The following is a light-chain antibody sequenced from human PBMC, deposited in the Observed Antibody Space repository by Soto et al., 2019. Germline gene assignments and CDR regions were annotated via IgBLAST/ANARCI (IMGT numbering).Light chain of an antibody. CDR2: EVS. CDR3: SSYTSSRPLYV. J-gene: IGLJ1*01. V-gene: IGLV2-14*01. Sequence: QPVLAQPASVSGSPGKSITISCTGTSSDVGGYNYVSWYQQHPGKAPKLMIYEVSNRPSGVSNRFSGSKSGNTASLTISGLQAEDEADYSCSSYTSSRPLYVFGTGTKVTVL. CDR1: SSDVGGYNY.